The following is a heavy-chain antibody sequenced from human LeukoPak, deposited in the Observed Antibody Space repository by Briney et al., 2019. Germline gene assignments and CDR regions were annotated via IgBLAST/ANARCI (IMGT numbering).Heavy chain of an antibody. CDR1: GGSISSYY. V-gene: IGHV4-59*01. D-gene: IGHD4-23*01. CDR2: IYYSGTT. Sequence: PSETLSLTCTVSGGSISSYYWSWIRQPPGKGLEWIGYIYYSGTTNYNPSLKSRVIISVDTSKNQFSLKLSPVIAADTAVYYCARVGVDYSGNIIKYYFDYWGQGTLVTVSS. CDR3: ARVGVDYSGNIIKYYFDY. J-gene: IGHJ4*02.